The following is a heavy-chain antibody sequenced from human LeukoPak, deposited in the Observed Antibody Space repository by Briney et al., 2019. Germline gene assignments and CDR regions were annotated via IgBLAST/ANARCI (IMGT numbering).Heavy chain of an antibody. CDR3: ARGNPDWLFNY. CDR2: IYSGGST. CDR1: GFTVSSNY. Sequence: PGGSLRLSCAASGFTVSSNYMSWVRQAPGKGLEWVSVIYSGGSTYYADSVKGRFTISRDNSKNTLYLQMNSLRAEDTAVYYCARGNPDWLFNYWGQGTLVTVSS. V-gene: IGHV3-66*01. D-gene: IGHD3-9*01. J-gene: IGHJ4*02.